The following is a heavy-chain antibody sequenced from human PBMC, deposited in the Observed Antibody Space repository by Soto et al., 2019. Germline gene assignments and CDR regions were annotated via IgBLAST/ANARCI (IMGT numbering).Heavy chain of an antibody. Sequence: SGPTLVNPTQTLTLTCTFSGFSLSTSGMCGSWIRQPPGKALEWLALIDWDDDKYYSTSLKTRLTISKDTSKNQVVLTMTYMDPVDTATYYCARSHIGPTSWNPVWFDPCGQGTLVTVSS. CDR3: ARSHIGPTSWNPVWFDP. V-gene: IGHV2-70*01. J-gene: IGHJ5*02. CDR2: IDWDDDK. CDR1: GFSLSTSGMC. D-gene: IGHD2-2*01.